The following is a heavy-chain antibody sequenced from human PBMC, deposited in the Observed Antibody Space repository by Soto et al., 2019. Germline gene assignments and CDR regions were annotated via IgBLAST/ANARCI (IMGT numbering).Heavy chain of an antibody. CDR2: IWYDGSNK. D-gene: IGHD3-22*01. J-gene: IGHJ6*02. CDR3: ARSYDSSGYSPHYYYGMDV. Sequence: QVQLVESGGGVVQPGRSLRLSCAASGFTFSSYGMHWVRQAPGKGLEWVAVIWYDGSNKYYADSVKGRFTISRDNSKNTLYLQMNSLRAEDTAVYYCARSYDSSGYSPHYYYGMDVWGQGTKVTVSS. V-gene: IGHV3-33*01. CDR1: GFTFSSYG.